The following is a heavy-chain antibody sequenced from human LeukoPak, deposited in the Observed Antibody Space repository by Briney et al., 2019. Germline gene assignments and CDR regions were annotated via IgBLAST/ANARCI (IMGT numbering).Heavy chain of an antibody. Sequence: GGSLRLSCAASGFTLSSYAMSWVRQAPGKGLEWVSGIGGSGDITYYADSVKGRFTISRDNSKNTLYLQMNSLRAEDTAVYYCARDPSQTSGWYDSWGQGTLVTVSS. CDR2: IGGSGDIT. D-gene: IGHD6-19*01. J-gene: IGHJ5*01. V-gene: IGHV3-23*01. CDR1: GFTLSSYA. CDR3: ARDPSQTSGWYDS.